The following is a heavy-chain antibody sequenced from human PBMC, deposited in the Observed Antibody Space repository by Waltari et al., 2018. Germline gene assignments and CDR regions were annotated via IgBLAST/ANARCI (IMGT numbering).Heavy chain of an antibody. J-gene: IGHJ4*02. Sequence: MRRGRQAPGKGPGWGSGSSSSSVKTYYADSLRGPFHISRDNSKNTLFLQLNSRRDEDTAMYFWAKGMVSHGSGNYFESWGQGTLVTVSS. CDR2: SSSSSVKT. D-gene: IGHD3-10*01. CDR3: AKGMVSHGSGNYFES. V-gene: IGHV3-23*01.